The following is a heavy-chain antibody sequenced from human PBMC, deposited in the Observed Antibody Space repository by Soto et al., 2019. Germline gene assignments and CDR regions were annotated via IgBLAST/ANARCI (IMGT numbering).Heavy chain of an antibody. D-gene: IGHD6-6*01. CDR2: TYYRSKWYN. V-gene: IGHV6-1*01. CDR3: LRKSSSANQAIDY. CDR1: GDSFSSNSAA. Sequence: SQTLSLTCAISGDSFSSNSAAWNWIRQSPSRGLEWLGRTYYRSKWYNDYAVSVKSRITINPDTSKNQFSLQLKSVTPEDTAVYYCLRKSSSANQAIDYCGQLTLVPVSA. J-gene: IGHJ4*02.